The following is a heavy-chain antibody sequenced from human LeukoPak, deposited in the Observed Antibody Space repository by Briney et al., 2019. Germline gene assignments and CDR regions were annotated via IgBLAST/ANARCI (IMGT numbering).Heavy chain of an antibody. CDR3: ARYYDFWSSYSSCYYMDV. J-gene: IGHJ6*03. CDR1: GFTFSSYW. V-gene: IGHV3-7*01. CDR2: IKQDGSEK. Sequence: GSLRLSCAASGFTFSSYWMSWVRQAPGKGLEWVANIKQDGSEKYYVDSVKGRFTISRDNAKNSLYLQMNSLRAEDTAVYYCARYYDFWSSYSSCYYMDVWGKGTTVTVSS. D-gene: IGHD3-3*01.